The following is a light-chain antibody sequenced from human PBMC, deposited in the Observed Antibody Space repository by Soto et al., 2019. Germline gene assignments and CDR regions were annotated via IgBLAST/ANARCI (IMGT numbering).Light chain of an antibody. J-gene: IGKJ4*01. Sequence: EIVLPQSPATLSLSPGERATLSCRASQSVSTYLSCYQQKPGQAPRLIIYDASNRANGIPARFSGSGSGTDLPLTISSLGPEDFATYYCQQYNSHDDIAFGRGTKVDIK. CDR1: QSVSTY. CDR2: DAS. CDR3: QQYNSHDDIA. V-gene: IGKV3-11*01.